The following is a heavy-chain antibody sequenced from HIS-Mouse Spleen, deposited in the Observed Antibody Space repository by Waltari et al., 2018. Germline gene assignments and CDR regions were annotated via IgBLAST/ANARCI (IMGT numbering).Heavy chain of an antibody. D-gene: IGHD1-26*01. J-gene: IGHJ4*02. Sequence: QVQLVESGGGVVQPGRSLRLSCAASGFTFSSYGMPGVRQAPGKGLEWVAVIWYDGSNKYYADSVKGRFTISRDNSKNTLYLQMNSLRAEDTAVYYCARDQGGSYFDYWGQGTLVTVSS. V-gene: IGHV3-33*01. CDR3: ARDQGGSYFDY. CDR2: IWYDGSNK. CDR1: GFTFSSYG.